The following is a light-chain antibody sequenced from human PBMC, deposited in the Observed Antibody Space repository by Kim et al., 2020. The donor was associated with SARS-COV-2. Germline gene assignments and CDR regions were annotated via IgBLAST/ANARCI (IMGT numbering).Light chain of an antibody. J-gene: IGLJ2*01. CDR2: QDI. CDR1: KLGDKY. Sequence: VSPGQTASITCSGDKLGDKYACWYQQKPGQSPVLVIYQDIKRPSGIPERFSGSNSGNTATLTISGTQAMDEADYYCQAWDSSTVVFGGGTQLTVL. CDR3: QAWDSSTVV. V-gene: IGLV3-1*01.